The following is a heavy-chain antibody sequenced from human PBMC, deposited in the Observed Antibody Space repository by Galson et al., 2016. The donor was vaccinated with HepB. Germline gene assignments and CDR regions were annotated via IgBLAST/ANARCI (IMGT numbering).Heavy chain of an antibody. D-gene: IGHD7-27*01. CDR3: ARVNWGPFAF. Sequence: SLRLSCAASGFSVSDNHMSWVRQAPGKGLEWVSVIYSGGWTYYADSVKGRFTISRDNSKNILYLQMNNLTAEDTAVYYCARVNWGPFAFWGHGSLVTVSS. CDR1: GFSVSDNH. V-gene: IGHV3-53*01. CDR2: IYSGGWT. J-gene: IGHJ4*01.